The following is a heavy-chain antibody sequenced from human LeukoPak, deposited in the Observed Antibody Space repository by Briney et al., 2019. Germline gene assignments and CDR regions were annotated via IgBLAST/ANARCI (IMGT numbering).Heavy chain of an antibody. Sequence: GSLGPPLAALGFRFQDARLGWGPQAPGKGAGGLGRIKSKVDGGTRDYSAPVKGRFAISRDDSKNTVFLQMDSLKLEDTGMYYCTRDFYDLHGQDWGQGTLVTVSS. J-gene: IGHJ4*02. CDR2: IKSKVDGGTR. CDR3: TRDFYDLHGQD. V-gene: IGHV3-15*05. CDR1: GFRFQDAR. D-gene: IGHD2/OR15-2a*01.